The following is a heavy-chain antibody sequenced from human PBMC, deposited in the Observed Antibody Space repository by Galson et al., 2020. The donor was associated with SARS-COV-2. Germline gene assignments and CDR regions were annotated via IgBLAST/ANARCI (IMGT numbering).Heavy chain of an antibody. CDR1: GGTISSSSYY. Sequence: SETLSLTCTVSGGTISSSSYYWGWIRQPPGKGLEWIGSIYYSGSTYYNPSLKSRVTISVDTSKNQFSLKLSSVTAADTAVYYCARDGSYYDSSGYSDYCVGYWGQGTLVTVSA. D-gene: IGHD3-22*01. V-gene: IGHV4-39*07. J-gene: IGHJ4*02. CDR2: IYYSGST. CDR3: ARDGSYYDSSGYSDYCVGY.